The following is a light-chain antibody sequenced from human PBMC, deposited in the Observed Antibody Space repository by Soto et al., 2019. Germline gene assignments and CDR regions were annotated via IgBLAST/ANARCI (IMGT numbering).Light chain of an antibody. Sequence: QSALTQPASVSGSPGQSITISCTGTSSDIGTYNLVSWYQQHPRKAPKLMIYEVNKRPSGVSDRFSGSKSGNTASLTISGLQAEDEADDYCCSYAGSSTLYVFGTGTKVTVL. J-gene: IGLJ1*01. V-gene: IGLV2-23*02. CDR2: EVN. CDR1: SSDIGTYNL. CDR3: CSYAGSSTLYV.